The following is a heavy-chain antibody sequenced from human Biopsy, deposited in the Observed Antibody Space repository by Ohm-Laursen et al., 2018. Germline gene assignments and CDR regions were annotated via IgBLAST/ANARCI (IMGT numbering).Heavy chain of an antibody. Sequence: SLSLSCAASGFSFSDYHMRWIRQAPGRGLEWVSYISGGGTIYYGDSMKGRVTISRDSAKNSLYLQMHSLRAEDTAVYYCARDTRWSPYSMDVWGQGTTVTVSS. D-gene: IGHD4-23*01. V-gene: IGHV3-11*01. CDR3: ARDTRWSPYSMDV. CDR1: GFSFSDYH. CDR2: ISGGGTI. J-gene: IGHJ6*02.